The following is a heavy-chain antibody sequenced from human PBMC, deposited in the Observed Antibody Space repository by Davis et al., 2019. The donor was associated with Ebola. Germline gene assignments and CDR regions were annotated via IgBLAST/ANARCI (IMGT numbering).Heavy chain of an antibody. CDR2: ISGNVYGT. D-gene: IGHD5-18*01. CDR3: AKTRGYRLYYFEY. CDR1: GFTFADHA. J-gene: IGHJ4*02. Sequence: GGSLRLSCAASGFTFADHAMSWVRQAPGKALEWVSLISGNVYGTEYGDSVKGRFTISRDNSKNFLYLQVNDLRPEDTALYFCAKTRGYRLYYFEYWGQGTLVTVSS. V-gene: IGHV3-43*02.